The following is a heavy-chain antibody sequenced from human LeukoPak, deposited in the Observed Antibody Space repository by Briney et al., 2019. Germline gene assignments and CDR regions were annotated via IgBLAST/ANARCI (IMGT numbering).Heavy chain of an antibody. J-gene: IGHJ3*02. CDR2: INHSGST. V-gene: IGHV4-34*01. CDR3: ARPSTGYYYDAFDI. Sequence: PSETLSLTCAVYGVSFSGYYWSWIRQPPGKGLEWIGEINHSGSTNYNPSLKSRVTISVDTSQNQFSLKLSSVTAADTAVYYCARPSTGYYYDAFDIWGQGTMVTVSS. CDR1: GVSFSGYY. D-gene: IGHD3-9*01.